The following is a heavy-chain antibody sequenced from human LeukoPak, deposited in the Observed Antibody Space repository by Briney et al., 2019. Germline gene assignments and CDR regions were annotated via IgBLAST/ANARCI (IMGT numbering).Heavy chain of an antibody. V-gene: IGHV4-39*07. J-gene: IGHJ3*02. D-gene: IGHD4-17*01. CDR3: ARDGPTTVTTFDAFDI. CDR1: GGSISSSSYY. CDR2: IYYSGST. Sequence: SETLSLTCTVSGGSISSSSYYWGWIRQPPGKGLEWIGSIYYSGSTYYNPSLKSRVTISVDTSKNQFSLKLSSVTAADTAVYYCARDGPTTVTTFDAFDIWGQGTMVTVSS.